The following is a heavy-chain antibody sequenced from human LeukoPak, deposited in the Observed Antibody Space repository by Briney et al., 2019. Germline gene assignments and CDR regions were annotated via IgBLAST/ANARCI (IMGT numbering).Heavy chain of an antibody. J-gene: IGHJ4*02. CDR2: ISAYNGNT. Sequence: ASVKVSCKASGYTFTSYGISWVRQAPGQGLEWMGWISAYNGNTNYAQKLQGRVTMTTDTSTSTAYMELGSLRSDDTAVYYCARGITIFGVVTYFDYWGQGTLVTVSS. D-gene: IGHD3-3*01. V-gene: IGHV1-18*01. CDR3: ARGITIFGVVTYFDY. CDR1: GYTFTSYG.